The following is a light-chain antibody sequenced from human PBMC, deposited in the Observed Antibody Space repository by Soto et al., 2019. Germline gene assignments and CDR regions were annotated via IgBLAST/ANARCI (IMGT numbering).Light chain of an antibody. CDR2: DVN. J-gene: IGLJ1*01. CDR3: SSYSSSSTPYV. CDR1: STDVGAYNY. Sequence: QSTLTQPASVSGSPGQSITISCPGTSTDVGAYNYVSWYQQHPGKAPKLMIFDVNNRPSGVSDRFSGSKSGNTASLTISGLQAEDEAEYYCSSYSSSSTPYVSGTGTKAPS. V-gene: IGLV2-14*01.